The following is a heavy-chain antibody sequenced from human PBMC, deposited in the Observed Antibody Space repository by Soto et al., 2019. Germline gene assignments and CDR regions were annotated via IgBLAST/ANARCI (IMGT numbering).Heavy chain of an antibody. Sequence: XAVKVSCKASGYPFTSYGIIWVRQAPGQGLEWMGWISAYNGNTNYAQKLQGRVTMTTDTSTSTAYMELRSLRSDDTAVYYCARAYCSRTSCSFPPGDYYYGMDVCGQGTTVTVPS. J-gene: IGHJ6*02. CDR1: GYPFTSYG. CDR3: ARAYCSRTSCSFPPGDYYYGMDV. CDR2: ISAYNGNT. D-gene: IGHD2-2*01. V-gene: IGHV1-18*04.